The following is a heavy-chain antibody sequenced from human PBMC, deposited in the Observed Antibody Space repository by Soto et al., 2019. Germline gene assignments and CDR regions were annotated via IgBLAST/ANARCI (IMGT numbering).Heavy chain of an antibody. Sequence: SETLSLTCTVSGYSISSGSYWGWIRQPPGKGPEWIASIYHGGTTFYNPSLKSRITISVDTSHNQFSLNLRSVTAAETAVYYCARAHVRVVAGSTFDYWGHGTLVTVSA. CDR2: IYHGGTT. CDR3: ARAHVRVVAGSTFDY. CDR1: GYSISSGSY. J-gene: IGHJ4*01. D-gene: IGHD6-19*01. V-gene: IGHV4-38-2*02.